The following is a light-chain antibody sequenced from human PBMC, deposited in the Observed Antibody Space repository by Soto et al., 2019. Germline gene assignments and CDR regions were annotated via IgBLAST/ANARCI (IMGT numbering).Light chain of an antibody. CDR2: EVS. V-gene: IGLV2-14*01. J-gene: IGLJ1*01. Sequence: QSALTQPASVSGSPGQSITISCTGTSSDVGGYNYVSWYQQHPGKAPKLMIYEVSNRPSGVSNRFSGSKSGNTASLTISGLQAEDEADYYCAAWDGSLKEYVFGTGTKLTVL. CDR3: AAWDGSLKEYV. CDR1: SSDVGGYNY.